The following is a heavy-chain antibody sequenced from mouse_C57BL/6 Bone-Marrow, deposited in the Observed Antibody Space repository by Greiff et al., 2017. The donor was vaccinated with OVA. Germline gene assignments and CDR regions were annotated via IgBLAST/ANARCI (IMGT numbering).Heavy chain of an antibody. V-gene: IGHV5-6*01. CDR1: GFTFSSYG. CDR3: AREDY. Sequence: EVQLVESGGDLVKPGGSLKLSCAASGFTFSSYGMSWVRQTPDKRLEWVATISSGGSYTYYPDSVKGRFTISRDNAKNTLYLQMSSLKSEETAMYYCAREDYWGQGTTLTVSS. CDR2: ISSGGSYT. J-gene: IGHJ2*01.